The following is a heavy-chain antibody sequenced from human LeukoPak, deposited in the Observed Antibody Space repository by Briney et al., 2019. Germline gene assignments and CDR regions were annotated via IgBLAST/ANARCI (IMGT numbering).Heavy chain of an antibody. CDR3: VNDYGEGYFDC. Sequence: GGSLRLSCSASGFRFTSFAMQWVRQAPGKGLEFVSAINNNGRAIYYADSVKGRFIISRDNSKNMVYLQMSSLRPEDTAVYHCVNDYGEGYFDCWGQGTLVTVSS. CDR1: GFRFTSFA. J-gene: IGHJ4*02. D-gene: IGHD4/OR15-4a*01. CDR2: INNNGRAI. V-gene: IGHV3-64D*06.